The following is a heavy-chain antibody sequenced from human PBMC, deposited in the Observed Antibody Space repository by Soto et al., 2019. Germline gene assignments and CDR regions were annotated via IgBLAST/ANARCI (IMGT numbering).Heavy chain of an antibody. V-gene: IGHV3-23*01. D-gene: IGHD4-17*01. J-gene: IGHJ4*02. CDR1: GFTFSSYA. CDR3: ATTTRLLHPFYY. CDR2: ISGSGDKT. Sequence: EVQLLESGGGLVQPGGSLRLSCAASGFTFSSYAMSWVRQAPGKGLEWVSAISGSGDKTNYADSVKGRFTISRDNSKNTLYLQMNSLNAQHTAVYYCATTTRLLHPFYYWGQRTLVTVSS.